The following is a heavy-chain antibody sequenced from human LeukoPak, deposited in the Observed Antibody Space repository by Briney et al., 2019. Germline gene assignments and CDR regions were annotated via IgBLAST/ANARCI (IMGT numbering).Heavy chain of an antibody. CDR3: ARDNIVGGRGFDY. D-gene: IGHD3-16*02. J-gene: IGHJ4*02. V-gene: IGHV4-59*01. CDR2: IYYSGST. Sequence: SETLSLTCTVSGGSISSYYWSWIRQPPGKGLEWIGYIYYSGSTNYNPSLKSRVTISVDTSKNQFSLKLSSVTAADTAVYYCARDNIVGGRGFDYWGQGTLVTVSS. CDR1: GGSISSYY.